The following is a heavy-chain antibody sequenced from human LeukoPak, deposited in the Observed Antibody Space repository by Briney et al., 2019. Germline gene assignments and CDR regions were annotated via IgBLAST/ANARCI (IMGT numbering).Heavy chain of an antibody. CDR1: GFAFNKFG. J-gene: IGHJ5*02. V-gene: IGHV3-33*05. CDR3: ARDPEYQLPLRGWFDP. Sequence: PGEYLRLSCTASGFAFNKFGMHWVRQAPGKGLEWVAFITFDGTNEYYADSVKGRFTISRDNAKNSLYLQMNSLRAEDTAVYYCARDPEYQLPLRGWFDPWGQGTLVTVSS. D-gene: IGHD2-2*01. CDR2: ITFDGTNE.